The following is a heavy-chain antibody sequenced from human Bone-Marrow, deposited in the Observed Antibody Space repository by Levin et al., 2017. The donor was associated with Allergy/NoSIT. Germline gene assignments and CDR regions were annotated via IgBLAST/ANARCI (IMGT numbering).Heavy chain of an antibody. CDR2: IGTAGDT. D-gene: IGHD6-13*01. CDR3: ARGGAASGFYHYAMDV. CDR1: GFTFSGYD. Sequence: GGSLRLSCVASGFTFSGYDMLWVRQTAGKRLEWVSAIGTAGDTYYEDSVKGRFTISRENAKNSLYLLMNNLRVGDTAVYYCARGGAASGFYHYAMDVWGQGTTVTVSS. V-gene: IGHV3-13*01. J-gene: IGHJ6*02.